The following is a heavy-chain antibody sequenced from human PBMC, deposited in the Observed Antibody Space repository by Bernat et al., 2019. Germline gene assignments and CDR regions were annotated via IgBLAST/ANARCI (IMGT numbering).Heavy chain of an antibody. J-gene: IGHJ5*02. CDR3: ARDSGRYYDSSGSLGFDP. V-gene: IGHV4-31*03. CDR1: GGSISSGGYY. D-gene: IGHD3-22*01. CDR2: IYYSGST. Sequence: QVQLQQWGAGLLKPSETLSLTCTVSGGSISSGGYYWSWIRQHPGKGLEWIGYIYYSGSTYYNPSLKSRVTISVDTSKNQFSLKLSSVTAADTAVYYCARDSGRYYDSSGSLGFDPWGQGTLVTVSS.